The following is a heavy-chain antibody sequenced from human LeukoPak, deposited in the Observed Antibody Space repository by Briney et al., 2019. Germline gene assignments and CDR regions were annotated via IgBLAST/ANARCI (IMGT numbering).Heavy chain of an antibody. D-gene: IGHD5-12*01. CDR3: AREGLVSGFDI. J-gene: IGHJ3*02. CDR1: GGSMSSYC. CDR2: IYYGGSS. Sequence: PSETLSLTCIVSGGSMSSYCWSWIRKTPGKGLEWIGYIYYGGSSNYSPFLKSRVTISVDRSKNQFSLKLSSVTAADTAVYYCAREGLVSGFDIWGQGTLVTVSS. V-gene: IGHV4-59*01.